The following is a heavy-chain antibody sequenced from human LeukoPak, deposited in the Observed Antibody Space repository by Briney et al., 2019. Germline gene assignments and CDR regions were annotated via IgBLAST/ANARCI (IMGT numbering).Heavy chain of an antibody. Sequence: GGSLRLSCAASGSTFSSYEMNWVRQAPGKGLEWVAFIRYDGSNKYYADSVKGRFTISRDNSKNTLYLQMNSLRAEDTAVYYCAKDPRSAAMVPIGYWGQGTLVTVSS. CDR3: AKDPRSAAMVPIGY. CDR1: GSTFSSYE. J-gene: IGHJ4*02. V-gene: IGHV3-30*02. D-gene: IGHD5-18*01. CDR2: IRYDGSNK.